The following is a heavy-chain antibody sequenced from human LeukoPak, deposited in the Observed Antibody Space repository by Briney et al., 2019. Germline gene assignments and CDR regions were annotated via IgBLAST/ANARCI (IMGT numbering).Heavy chain of an antibody. CDR3: ARLYGSGSYPNWFDP. J-gene: IGHJ5*02. D-gene: IGHD3-10*01. CDR2: IYYSGST. V-gene: IGHV4-39*07. Sequence: SETLSLTCTVSGGSISSSSYYWGWIRQPPGKGLEWIGSIYYSGSTNYNPSLKSRVTISVDTSKNQFSLKLSSVTAADTAVYYCARLYGSGSYPNWFDPWGQGTLVTVSS. CDR1: GGSISSSSYY.